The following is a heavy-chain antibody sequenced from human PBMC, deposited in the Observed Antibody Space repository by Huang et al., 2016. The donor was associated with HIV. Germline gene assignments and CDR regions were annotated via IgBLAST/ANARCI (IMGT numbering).Heavy chain of an antibody. CDR2: IYWNDNE. CDR3: AIRWKLRPLEY. J-gene: IGHJ4*02. CDR1: GFSFSTSGVG. V-gene: IGHV2-5*01. Sequence: QITLKESGPTLVKPTQTLTLTCSFSGFSFSTSGVGVGWVRQPPGTALEWRALIYWNDNERYSPSLGDRLTIIKDTSKKQGLLTMTNVDPVDTATYYCAIRWKLRPLEYWGQGTLVTVSS. D-gene: IGHD1-7*01.